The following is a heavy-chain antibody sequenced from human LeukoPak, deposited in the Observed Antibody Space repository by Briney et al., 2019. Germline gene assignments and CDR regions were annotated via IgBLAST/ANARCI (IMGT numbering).Heavy chain of an antibody. J-gene: IGHJ4*02. D-gene: IGHD3-22*01. CDR1: GGSISSYY. Sequence: SETLSLTCTVSGGSISSYYWSWIRQPPGKGLEWIGYIYYSGSTNYNPSLKSRVTISVDTSTNQFSLKLSSVTAADTAVYYCARLEGYDSRGYYLDYWGQGTLVTVSS. V-gene: IGHV4-59*08. CDR2: IYYSGST. CDR3: ARLEGYDSRGYYLDY.